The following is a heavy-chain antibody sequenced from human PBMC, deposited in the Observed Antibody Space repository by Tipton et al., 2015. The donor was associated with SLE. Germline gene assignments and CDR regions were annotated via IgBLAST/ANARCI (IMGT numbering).Heavy chain of an antibody. CDR3: AKLLAAAGTAGY. CDR1: GYSISSGYF. V-gene: IGHV4-38-2*02. CDR2: IYHSGST. J-gene: IGHJ4*02. Sequence: TLSLTCTVSGYSISSGYFWGWTRQPPGKGLEWIGSIYHSGSTYYNPSRKSRVTISLDTSKNQFSLKPSSVTAADTAVYYCAKLLAAAGTAGYCGQGTLVSGSS. D-gene: IGHD6-13*01.